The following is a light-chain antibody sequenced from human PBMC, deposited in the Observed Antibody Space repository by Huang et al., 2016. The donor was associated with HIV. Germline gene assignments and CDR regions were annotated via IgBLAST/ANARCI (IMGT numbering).Light chain of an antibody. CDR3: QQSYSTPLT. CDR2: DAS. V-gene: IGKV1-39*01. Sequence: DIQMTQSPSSLSASIGDRVTITCRASQSINTYVNWYQQKPARAPNLLIYDASSLRSGVPSRFSGSGSGTDFTLTINSLQPEDFATYYCQQSYSTPLTFGGGTKVEI. CDR1: QSINTY. J-gene: IGKJ4*01.